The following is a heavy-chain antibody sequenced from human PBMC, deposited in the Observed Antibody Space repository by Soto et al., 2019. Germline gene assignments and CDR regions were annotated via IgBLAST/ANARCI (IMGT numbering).Heavy chain of an antibody. J-gene: IGHJ4*02. CDR3: AKSFSSNWYDYFNS. D-gene: IGHD6-13*01. Sequence: EVQLVESGGGLVQPGGSLRLSCAASGFSFSNCWMHWVRQAPGMGLVWVSHINSDGSSTTYADSVKGRFTISRDNAKNTLYLQMNSLRAEDTAVYYCAKSFSSNWYDYFNSWGQGSLVTVSS. CDR2: INSDGSST. CDR1: GFSFSNCW. V-gene: IGHV3-74*01.